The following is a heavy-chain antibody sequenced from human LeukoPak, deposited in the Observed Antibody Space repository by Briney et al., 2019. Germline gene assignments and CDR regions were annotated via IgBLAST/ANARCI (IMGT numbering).Heavy chain of an antibody. J-gene: IGHJ6*03. CDR1: GFTFSSYS. CDR3: ARDRVTIFGVVRLDMDV. Sequence: GGSLRLSCAASGFTFSSYSMNWVRQAPRKGLEWVSSISSSSSYIYYADSVKGRFTISRDNAKNSLYLQMNSLRAEDTAVYYCARDRVTIFGVVRLDMDVWGKGTTVTVSS. CDR2: ISSSSSYI. V-gene: IGHV3-21*01. D-gene: IGHD3-3*01.